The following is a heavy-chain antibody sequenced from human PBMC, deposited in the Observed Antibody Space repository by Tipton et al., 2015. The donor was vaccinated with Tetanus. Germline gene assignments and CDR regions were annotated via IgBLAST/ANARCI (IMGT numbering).Heavy chain of an antibody. D-gene: IGHD3-22*01. J-gene: IGHJ4*02. Sequence: TLSLTCTVSGGSISGYYWTWMRQPPGKGLEWLGYIYYRGETNYNPSVSSRLTISLDPSKNQVSLRLTSGTAADTAVYFCARIRYYPDSSAFLSDYWGRGIRVTVSS. CDR2: IYYRGET. CDR1: GGSISGYY. CDR3: ARIRYYPDSSAFLSDY. V-gene: IGHV4-59*01.